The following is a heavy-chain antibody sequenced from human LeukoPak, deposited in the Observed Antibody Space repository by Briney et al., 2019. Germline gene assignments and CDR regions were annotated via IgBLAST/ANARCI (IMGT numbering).Heavy chain of an antibody. CDR1: VYAFTNYY. D-gene: IGHD1-26*01. CDR3: ARPISHIRSYRPSYYFDY. CDR2: INPSGGST. V-gene: IGHV1-46*01. Sequence: ASVTVSFTSSVYAFTNYYMHWVRQAPGQGHEWMGIINPSGGSTIYAQKFQGRVTITKDTSTSTIYMELSSLRSENTAVYYCARPISHIRSYRPSYYFDYWGQGTLVTVSS. J-gene: IGHJ4*02.